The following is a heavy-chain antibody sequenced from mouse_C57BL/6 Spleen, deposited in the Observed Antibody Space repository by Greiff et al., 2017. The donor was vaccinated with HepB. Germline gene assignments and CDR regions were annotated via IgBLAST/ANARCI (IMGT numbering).Heavy chain of an antibody. D-gene: IGHD1-1*01. J-gene: IGHJ4*01. V-gene: IGHV2-2*01. CDR1: GFSLTSYG. CDR3: ARITTVVANYAMDY. CDR2: IWSGGST. Sequence: VKLMESGPGLVQPSQSLSITCTVSGFSLTSYGVHWVRPSPGKGLEWLGVIWSGGSTDYNAAFISRLSISKDTSKSQVFFKMNSLQADDTAIYYCARITTVVANYAMDYWGQGTSVTVST.